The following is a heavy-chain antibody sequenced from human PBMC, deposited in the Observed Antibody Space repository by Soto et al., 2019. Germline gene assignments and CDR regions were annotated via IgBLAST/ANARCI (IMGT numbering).Heavy chain of an antibody. CDR3: TGDILGTHMSSLDF. D-gene: IGHD3-3*02. CDR2: VDPQNNNT. V-gene: IGHV1-69-2*01. CDR1: GYRFTDSY. J-gene: IGHJ4*02. Sequence: EVKLIQSGAEVKKPGATVKIACKVYGYRFTDSYIHWIKQVPGKGLEWMGLVDPQNNNTDYGRTFQGRLTLTADTSTDTAFMELRSLRSEDTAAYYCTGDILGTHMSSLDFWGQGALVTVSS.